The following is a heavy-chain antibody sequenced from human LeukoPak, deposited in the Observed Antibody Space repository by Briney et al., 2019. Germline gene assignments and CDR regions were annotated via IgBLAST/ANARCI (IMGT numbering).Heavy chain of an antibody. CDR3: ARIPGPRSSGCSPSDY. D-gene: IGHD6-19*01. V-gene: IGHV2-70*11. CDR1: GFSLTTSGMC. CDR2: IDWDDDK. Sequence: SGPALVKPTQTLTLTCTFSGFSLTTSGMCVTWIRQPPGKALEWLARIDWDDDKYFRPSLRTRFTISKDTSKNQVVLTMANMDPVDTATYYCARIPGPRSSGCSPSDYWGQGTLVTVSS. J-gene: IGHJ4*02.